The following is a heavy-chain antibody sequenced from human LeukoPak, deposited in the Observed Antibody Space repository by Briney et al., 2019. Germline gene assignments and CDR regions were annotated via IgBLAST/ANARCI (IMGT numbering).Heavy chain of an antibody. V-gene: IGHV4-34*01. J-gene: IGHJ6*03. Sequence: SETLSLTCAVYGGSFSGYYWSWIRQPPGKGLERIGEINHSGSTNYNPSLKSRVTISVDTSKNQFSLKLSSVTAADTAVYYCARASGDFWSGYYYYYYYMDVWGKGTTVTVSS. CDR1: GGSFSGYY. CDR2: INHSGST. D-gene: IGHD3-3*01. CDR3: ARASGDFWSGYYYYYYYMDV.